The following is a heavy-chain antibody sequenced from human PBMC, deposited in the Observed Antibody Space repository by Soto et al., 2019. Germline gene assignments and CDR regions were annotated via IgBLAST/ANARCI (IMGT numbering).Heavy chain of an antibody. J-gene: IGHJ6*02. CDR3: ARDSYSGGYSPLYYGMDV. CDR2: ISSSSSYI. V-gene: IGHV3-21*01. Sequence: GGSLRLSCAASGFTFSSYSMNWVRQAPGKGLEWVSSISSSSSYIYYADSVKGRFTISRDNAKNSLYLQMNSLRAEDTAVYYCARDSYSGGYSPLYYGMDVWGQGTTVTVSS. D-gene: IGHD1-26*01. CDR1: GFTFSSYS.